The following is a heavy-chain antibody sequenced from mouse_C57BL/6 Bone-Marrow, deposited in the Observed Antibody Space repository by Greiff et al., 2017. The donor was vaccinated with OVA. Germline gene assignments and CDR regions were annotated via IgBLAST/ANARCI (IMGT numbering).Heavy chain of an antibody. CDR3: ARSIYYDYDRFAY. CDR2: FYPGSGSI. D-gene: IGHD2-4*01. V-gene: IGHV1-62-2*01. J-gene: IGHJ3*01. Sequence: VQLQQSGAELVKPGASVKLSCKASGYTFTEYTIHWVKQRSGQGLEWIGWFYPGSGSIKYNEKFKDKATLTADKSSSTAYMQLSSLTSEDSAVYYCARSIYYDYDRFAYWGQGTLVTVSA. CDR1: GYTFTEYT.